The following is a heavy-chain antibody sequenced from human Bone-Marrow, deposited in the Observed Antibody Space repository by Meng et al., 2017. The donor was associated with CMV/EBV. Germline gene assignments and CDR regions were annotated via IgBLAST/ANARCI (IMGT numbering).Heavy chain of an antibody. D-gene: IGHD6-13*01. CDR3: VKDRGQQLAPFDY. Sequence: QESVSRISGSGGSTNHADSSRDNSKNTMYLQMNSLRAEDTAVYYCVKDRGQQLAPFDYWGQGTLVTVSS. J-gene: IGHJ4*02. V-gene: IGHV3-NL1*01. CDR2: ISGSGGST.